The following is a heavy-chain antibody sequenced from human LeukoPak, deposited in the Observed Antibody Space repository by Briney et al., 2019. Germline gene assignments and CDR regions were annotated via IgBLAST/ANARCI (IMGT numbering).Heavy chain of an antibody. D-gene: IGHD2-2*01. CDR1: GYTFTGYY. CDR2: INRNRGGT. V-gene: IGHV1-2*02. J-gene: IGHJ4*02. Sequence: ASVKVSCKASGYTFTGYYMHWVRQAPGQGLEWMGWINRNRGGTNYAQKFQGRVTMTRDTSISTAYMELSRLRSDDTAVYYCARHHGGYCSSTSCYQTHFDYWGQGTLVTVSS. CDR3: ARHHGGYCSSTSCYQTHFDY.